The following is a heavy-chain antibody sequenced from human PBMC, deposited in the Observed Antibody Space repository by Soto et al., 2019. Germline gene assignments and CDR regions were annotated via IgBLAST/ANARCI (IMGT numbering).Heavy chain of an antibody. Sequence: QVQLVQSGAEVKKPGASVKVSCKASGYTFTGYYMHWVRQAPGQGLEWMGWINPNSGGTNHAQKFQGRVPMTSDTSISTAYMELSRLRSDDTAVYYCARVPARSVLPSDYWGQGTLVTVSS. J-gene: IGHJ4*02. CDR2: INPNSGGT. CDR3: ARVPARSVLPSDY. V-gene: IGHV1-2*02. CDR1: GYTFTGYY. D-gene: IGHD1-20*01.